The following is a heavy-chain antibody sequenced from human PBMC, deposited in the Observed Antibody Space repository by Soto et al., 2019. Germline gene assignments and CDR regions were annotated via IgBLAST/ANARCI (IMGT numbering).Heavy chain of an antibody. CDR1: GGTFNTYG. CDR3: ARGGELAGWMPFDS. CDR2: IIPLFGTT. Sequence: QVHLVQSGAEVKKPGSSVKVSCRASGGTFNTYGFNWVRQAPGQGLEWMGGIIPLFGTTTYAQHFQGRVTIPADQSTTTADMEMSGLTSEDTAVYFCARGGELAGWMPFDSWGQGTLVTVSS. J-gene: IGHJ4*02. V-gene: IGHV1-69*01. D-gene: IGHD6-19*01.